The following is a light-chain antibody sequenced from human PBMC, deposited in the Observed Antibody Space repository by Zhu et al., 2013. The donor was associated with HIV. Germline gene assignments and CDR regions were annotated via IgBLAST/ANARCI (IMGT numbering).Light chain of an antibody. J-gene: IGLJ2*01. CDR2: HDS. CDR1: NIESRR. Sequence: SYVLTQPPSVSVAPGQTARITCGGTNIESRRVHWYQQKPGQAPVLVIYHDSARSSGIPARFSGSNSGNTATLTISRVEAGDEAAYYCQVWDDTIDHVLFGGGTKVTVL. CDR3: QVWDDTIDHVL. V-gene: IGLV3-21*04.